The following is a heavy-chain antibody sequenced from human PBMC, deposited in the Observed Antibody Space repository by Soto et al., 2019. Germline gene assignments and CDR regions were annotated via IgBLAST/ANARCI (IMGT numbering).Heavy chain of an antibody. Sequence: QVQLQESGPGLVKPSGTLSLTCTVSGGSISSYYWSWIRQPPGKGLEWIGYIYYSGSTNYNPSLKSRVTISVDTSKNQFSLKLSSVTAADTAVYYCARSPIRACWFDPWGQGTLVTVSS. J-gene: IGHJ5*02. V-gene: IGHV4-59*08. CDR3: ARSPIRACWFDP. CDR2: IYYSGST. CDR1: GGSISSYY.